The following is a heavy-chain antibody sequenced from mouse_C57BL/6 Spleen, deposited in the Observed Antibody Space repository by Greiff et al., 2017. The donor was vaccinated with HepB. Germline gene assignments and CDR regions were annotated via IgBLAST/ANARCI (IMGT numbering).Heavy chain of an antibody. Sequence: EVKLVESGEGLVKPGGSLKLSCAASGFTFSSYAMSWVRQTPEKRLEWVAYISSGGDYIYYADTVKGRFTISRDNARNTLYLQMSSLKSEDTAMYYCTRDSWDDGYYFDYWGQGTTLTVSS. CDR1: GFTFSSYA. CDR3: TRDSWDDGYYFDY. CDR2: ISSGGDYI. V-gene: IGHV5-9-1*02. D-gene: IGHD4-1*01. J-gene: IGHJ2*01.